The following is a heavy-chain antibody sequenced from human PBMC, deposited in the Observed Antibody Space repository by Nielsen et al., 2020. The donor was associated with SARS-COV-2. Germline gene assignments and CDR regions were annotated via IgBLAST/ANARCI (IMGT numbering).Heavy chain of an antibody. V-gene: IGHV4-4*02. D-gene: IGHD3-22*01. CDR3: ARERYYYDSSGYPYYYYYGMDV. Sequence: SETLSLTCAVSGGSISSSNWWSWVRQPPGTGLEWIGEIYHSGSTNYNPSLKSRVTISVDKSKNQFSLKLSSVTAADTAVYYCARERYYYDSSGYPYYYYYGMDVWGQGTTVTVSS. CDR2: IYHSGST. J-gene: IGHJ6*02. CDR1: GGSISSSNW.